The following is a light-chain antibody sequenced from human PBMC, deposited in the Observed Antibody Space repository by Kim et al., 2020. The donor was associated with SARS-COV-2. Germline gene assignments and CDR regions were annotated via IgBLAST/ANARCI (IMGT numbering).Light chain of an antibody. Sequence: AASVGDTAPLTVRTSQGIANALAWNQQRQGKPPKLLMYYASTLESGVPSRFSGSGSGTDFTLTITGLQPEDFATYYCQQFNSYPPFGQGTRLEIK. CDR3: QQFNSYPP. CDR1: QGIANA. V-gene: IGKV1-13*02. J-gene: IGKJ5*01. CDR2: YAS.